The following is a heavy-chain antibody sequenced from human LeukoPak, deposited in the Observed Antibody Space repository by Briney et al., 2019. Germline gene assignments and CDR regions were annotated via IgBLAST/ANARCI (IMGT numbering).Heavy chain of an antibody. CDR3: AREGYSSSWLYYFDY. CDR2: ISYDGSNK. Sequence: PGGSLRLSCAASGFTFSSYAMHWVRQAPGKGLEWLAVISYDGSNKYYADSVKGRFTISRDNSKNTLYLQMNSLRAEDTAVYYCAREGYSSSWLYYFDYWGQGTLVTVSS. V-gene: IGHV3-30*04. CDR1: GFTFSSYA. J-gene: IGHJ4*02. D-gene: IGHD6-13*01.